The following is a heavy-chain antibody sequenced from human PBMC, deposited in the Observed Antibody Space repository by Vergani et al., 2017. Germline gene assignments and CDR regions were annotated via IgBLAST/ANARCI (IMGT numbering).Heavy chain of an antibody. D-gene: IGHD6-13*01. V-gene: IGHV3-23*04. CDR3: AKVNSSSSPPDY. CDR1: GFTFDDYA. J-gene: IGHJ4*02. CDR2: ISGSGGST. Sequence: EVQLVESGGGLVQPGRSLRLSCAASGFTFDDYAMHWVRQAPGKGLEWVSGISGSGGSTYYADSVKGRFTISRDNSKNTLYLQMNSLRAEDTAVYYCAKVNSSSSPPDYWGQGTLVTVSS.